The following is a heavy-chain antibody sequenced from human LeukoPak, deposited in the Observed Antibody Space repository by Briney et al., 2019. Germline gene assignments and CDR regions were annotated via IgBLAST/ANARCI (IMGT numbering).Heavy chain of an antibody. J-gene: IGHJ4*02. V-gene: IGHV4-30-2*01. CDR3: ARAPLGDYYGSGSYYMR. CDR1: GGSISSGGYY. CDR2: IYHSGST. D-gene: IGHD3-10*01. Sequence: SQTLSLTCTVSGGSISSGGYYWSWIRQPPGKGLEWIGYIYHSGSTNYNPSLKSRVTISVDTSKNQFSLKLSSVTAADTAVYYCARAPLGDYYGSGSYYMRWGQGTLVTVSS.